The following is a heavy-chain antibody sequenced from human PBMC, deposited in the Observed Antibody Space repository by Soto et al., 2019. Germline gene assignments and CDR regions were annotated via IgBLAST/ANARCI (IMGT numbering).Heavy chain of an antibody. D-gene: IGHD3-16*02. CDR3: ARGLPPPEGSYRYRNYYYYMDV. CDR2: IYYSGST. Sequence: PSETLSLTCTVSGGSISSSSYYWGWIRQPPGKGLEWIGSIYYSGSTYYNPSLKSRVTISVDTSKNQFSLKLSSVTAADTAVYYCARGLPPPEGSYRYRNYYYYMDVWGKGTTVTVSS. J-gene: IGHJ6*03. V-gene: IGHV4-39*01. CDR1: GGSISSSSYY.